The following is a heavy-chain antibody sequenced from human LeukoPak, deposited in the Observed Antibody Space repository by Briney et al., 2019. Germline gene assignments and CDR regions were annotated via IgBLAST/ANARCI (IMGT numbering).Heavy chain of an antibody. Sequence: SETLSLTCSVSGDSITSPGYSWTWIRQPPGKGLEWIGFISHTGQSDYSPSLKSRVFISRDASKNEFSLKLTSVTAADTAVYYCARQYGDDARAFDYWGQGTLVTVSS. CDR1: GDSITSPGYS. CDR3: ARQYGDDARAFDY. J-gene: IGHJ4*02. D-gene: IGHD4-17*01. CDR2: ISHTGQS. V-gene: IGHV4-31*03.